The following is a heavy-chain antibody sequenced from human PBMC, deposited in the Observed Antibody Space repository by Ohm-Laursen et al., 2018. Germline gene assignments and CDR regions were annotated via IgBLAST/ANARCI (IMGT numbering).Heavy chain of an antibody. CDR3: ARDSRPYGYPPYCFDS. Sequence: SVKVSCKTSGYTFNHYGISWVRQAPGQGLEWMGWISAYNGKTDYAQKFQGRLTMTTDTSTTTAYMELRSLRPDDTAMYYCARDSRPYGYPPYCFDSWGQGTLVTVSS. D-gene: IGHD5-24*01. J-gene: IGHJ4*02. CDR2: ISAYNGKT. CDR1: GYTFNHYG. V-gene: IGHV1-18*01.